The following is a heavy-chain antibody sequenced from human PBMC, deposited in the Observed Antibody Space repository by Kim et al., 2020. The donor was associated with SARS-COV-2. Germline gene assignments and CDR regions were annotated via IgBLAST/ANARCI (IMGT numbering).Heavy chain of an antibody. V-gene: IGHV4-59*08. J-gene: IGHJ3*02. D-gene: IGHD4-17*01. CDR3: ARHVTDYGGNGVAGAFDI. Sequence: KSRVTISVDTSKNQFSLKLSSVTAADTAVYYCARHVTDYGGNGVAGAFDIWGQGTMVTVSS.